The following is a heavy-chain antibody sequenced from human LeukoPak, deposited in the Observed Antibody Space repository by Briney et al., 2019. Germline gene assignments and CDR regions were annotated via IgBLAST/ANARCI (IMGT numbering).Heavy chain of an antibody. J-gene: IGHJ4*02. CDR1: GFTFSSYG. CDR2: IRYDGGNK. CDR3: AKDGYDTSGYFFDY. V-gene: IGHV3-30*02. Sequence: GGSLRLSCAASGFTFSSYGMHWVRQAPGKGLELVAFIRYDGGNKYYADSVKGRFTISRDNSKNTLYLQMNSLRAEDTAVYYCAKDGYDTSGYFFDYWGQGTLVTVSS. D-gene: IGHD3-22*01.